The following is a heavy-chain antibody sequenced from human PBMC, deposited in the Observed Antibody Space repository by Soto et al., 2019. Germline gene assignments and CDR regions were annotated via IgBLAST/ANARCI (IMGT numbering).Heavy chain of an antibody. CDR2: INSSSSTI. CDR3: ARVEEDSSWELDY. Sequence: GGSLRLSCAASGFTFSSYSMTWVRKAPGKGLEWVSYINSSSSTIYYADSVKGRFTISRDNAKNSLYLQMNSLRDEDTAVYYCARVEEDSSWELDYWGQGTLVTVSS. V-gene: IGHV3-48*02. D-gene: IGHD6-13*01. CDR1: GFTFSSYS. J-gene: IGHJ4*02.